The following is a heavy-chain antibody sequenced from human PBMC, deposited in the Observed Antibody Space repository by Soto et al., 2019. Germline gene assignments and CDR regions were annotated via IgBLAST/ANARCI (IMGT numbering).Heavy chain of an antibody. CDR3: ARDQAIVVVPAAHPYYYYYGMDV. Sequence: GASVKVSCKASGYTFTSYGISWVRQAPGQGLEWMGWISAYNGNTNYAQKLQGRVTMTTDTSTSTAYMELRSLRSDDTAVYYCARDQAIVVVPAAHPYYYYYGMDVWGQGTTVTVPS. V-gene: IGHV1-18*04. CDR1: GYTFTSYG. J-gene: IGHJ6*02. D-gene: IGHD2-2*01. CDR2: ISAYNGNT.